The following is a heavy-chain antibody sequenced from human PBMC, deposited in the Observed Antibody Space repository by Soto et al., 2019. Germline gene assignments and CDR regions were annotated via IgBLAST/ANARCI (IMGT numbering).Heavy chain of an antibody. J-gene: IGHJ4*02. CDR1: GFTIGDYW. CDR3: ARTIVVVVPDSFDL. D-gene: IGHD3-22*01. Sequence: GGSLRLSCAASGFTIGDYWMSWVRQAPGKGLEWVANIKQDGSEKYYVDSVKGRFTISRDSAQNSLYLQMNSLRGEDTAVHYCARTIVVVVPDSFDLWRQGTLVTVSS. CDR2: IKQDGSEK. V-gene: IGHV3-7*01.